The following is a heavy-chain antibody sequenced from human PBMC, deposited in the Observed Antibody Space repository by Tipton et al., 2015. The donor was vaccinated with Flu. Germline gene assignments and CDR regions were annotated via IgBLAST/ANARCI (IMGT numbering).Heavy chain of an antibody. CDR3: AREAPYYASGTSFDF. CDR2: IWYDGSNR. V-gene: IGHV3-33*01. D-gene: IGHD3-10*01. Sequence: SGFTFSGLGMHWVRQAPGKGLNWVASIWYDGSNRYYADSVKGRFTISRDNSNNTLYLQMNSLTAEDTAVYYCAREAPYYASGTSFDFWGQGALVTVSS. J-gene: IGHJ4*02. CDR1: GFTFSGLG.